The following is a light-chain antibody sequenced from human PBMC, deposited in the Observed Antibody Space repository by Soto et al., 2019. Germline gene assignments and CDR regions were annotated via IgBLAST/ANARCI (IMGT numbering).Light chain of an antibody. V-gene: IGKV1-5*03. CDR2: KAS. Sequence: DIQVTQSPSTLSASVGDRVTITCRASQSISSWLAWYQQKPGKAPKDLIYKASSLESGVPSRFSGSESGTEFTRIISSLQPDDFATYYCQQYNTFPWTFGQGPKVEVK. J-gene: IGKJ1*01. CDR1: QSISSW. CDR3: QQYNTFPWT.